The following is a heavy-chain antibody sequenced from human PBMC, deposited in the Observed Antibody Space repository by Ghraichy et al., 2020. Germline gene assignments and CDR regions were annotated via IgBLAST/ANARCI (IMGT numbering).Heavy chain of an antibody. V-gene: IGHV1-69*02. J-gene: IGHJ4*02. CDR2: IIPILGIA. CDR3: ARAHDSSGSLFHY. D-gene: IGHD3-22*01. CDR1: GGTFSSYT. Sequence: SVKVSCKASGGTFSSYTISWVRQAPGQGLEWMGRIIPILGIANYAQKFQGRVTITADKSTGTAYMELSSLRSEDTAVYYCARAHDSSGSLFHYWGQGTLVTVSS.